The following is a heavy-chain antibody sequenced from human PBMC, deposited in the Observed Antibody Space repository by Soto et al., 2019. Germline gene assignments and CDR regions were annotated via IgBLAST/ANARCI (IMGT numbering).Heavy chain of an antibody. CDR1: GYTFASYA. CDR3: ARDPPPPDY. Sequence: QVQLVQSGAEVKKPGASVKVSCKASGYTFASYAISWMRQAPGQGLEWMGWISAYNGNTNYAQKLQGRVTITTDTSTSTAYMELRSTGSDDTAVYYCARDPPPPDYWGQGTLVTVSS. CDR2: ISAYNGNT. J-gene: IGHJ4*02. V-gene: IGHV1-18*01.